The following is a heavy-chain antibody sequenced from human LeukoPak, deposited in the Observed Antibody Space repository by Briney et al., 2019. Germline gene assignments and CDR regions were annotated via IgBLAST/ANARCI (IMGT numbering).Heavy chain of an antibody. V-gene: IGHV3-64*01. CDR2: ISNNGGST. CDR1: GFIFSSYS. J-gene: IGHJ4*02. D-gene: IGHD1-26*01. CDR3: VRVSGSYGY. Sequence: GGSLSLSCVCSGFIFSSYSMHWVRQAPGKGLEYVSAISNNGGSTYYANSVKGRFNISRDNSKNTLYLQMGSLRPEDMAVYYCVRVSGSYGYWGQGTLVTVSS.